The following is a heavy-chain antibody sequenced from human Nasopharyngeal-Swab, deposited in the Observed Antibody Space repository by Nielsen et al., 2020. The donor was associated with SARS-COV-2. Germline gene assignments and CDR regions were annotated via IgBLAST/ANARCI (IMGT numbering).Heavy chain of an antibody. Sequence: ASVKVSCKAFGYTFTDHYIHWVRQAPGQGLEWIGWINPKTGGTNSAQKFQGRVSMTRDTANNTAYLELSRLTSDDTAVYFCERDLIVRQWIYSGHHNHYGMDVWGQGTTVTVSS. CDR3: ERDLIVRQWIYSGHHNHYGMDV. CDR1: GYTFTDHY. D-gene: IGHD5-12*01. J-gene: IGHJ6*02. CDR2: INPKTGGT. V-gene: IGHV1-2*02.